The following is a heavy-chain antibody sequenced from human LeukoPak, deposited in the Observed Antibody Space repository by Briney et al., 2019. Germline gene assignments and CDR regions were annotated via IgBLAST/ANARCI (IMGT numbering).Heavy chain of an antibody. V-gene: IGHV3-23*01. CDR3: VRDFRSADY. Sequence: GGSLRLSCAASGFTFSSYAMSWVRQAPGKGLEWVSAISGSGGSTYYADSVKGRFTISRDNARNTVYLQMNSLRVEDTAVYYCVRDFRSADYWGQGTLVTVSS. J-gene: IGHJ4*02. CDR1: GFTFSSYA. CDR2: ISGSGGST.